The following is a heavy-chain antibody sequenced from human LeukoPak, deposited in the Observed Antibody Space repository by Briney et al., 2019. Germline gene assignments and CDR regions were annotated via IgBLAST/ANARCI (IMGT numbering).Heavy chain of an antibody. V-gene: IGHV1-69*13. D-gene: IGHD3-22*01. CDR1: GGTFSSYA. Sequence: ASVKVSCKASGGTFSSYAISWVRQAPGQGLEWMGGIIPIFGTANYAQKFQGRVTITADESTSTAYMELSSLRSEDTAVYYCARTVGYDSYIDYWGQGTLVTVSS. CDR2: IIPIFGTA. CDR3: ARTVGYDSYIDY. J-gene: IGHJ4*02.